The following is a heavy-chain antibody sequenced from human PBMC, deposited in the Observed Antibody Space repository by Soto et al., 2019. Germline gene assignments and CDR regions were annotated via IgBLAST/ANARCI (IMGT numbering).Heavy chain of an antibody. Sequence: DVQLLESGGHLVQPGGSLRLSCAASGFTFSSYAMSWVRQAPGKGLEWVSSVSAGGDMTYYSDSVKGRCTISRDNSNNVLFLQMTSLTIEDTSLYYSAWGDRAGSGSPARYYYSGLDVWGQGTTVTVS. CDR1: GFTFSSYA. D-gene: IGHD3-10*01. CDR2: VSAGGDMT. J-gene: IGHJ6*02. CDR3: AWGDRAGSGSPARYYYSGLDV. V-gene: IGHV3-23*01.